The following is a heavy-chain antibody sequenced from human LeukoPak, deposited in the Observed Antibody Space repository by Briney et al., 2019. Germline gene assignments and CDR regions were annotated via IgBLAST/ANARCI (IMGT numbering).Heavy chain of an antibody. CDR2: ISYSERT. Sequence: PSETLSLTCTVSGGSVSSGSYYWSWVRQPPGKGLEYIGYISYSERTNYNPSLKSRATISVDTSKNQFSLKLSSVTAADTAVYYCARDISGYDPFDYWGQGILVTVSS. V-gene: IGHV4-61*01. CDR1: GGSVSSGSYY. J-gene: IGHJ4*02. CDR3: ARDISGYDPFDY. D-gene: IGHD5-12*01.